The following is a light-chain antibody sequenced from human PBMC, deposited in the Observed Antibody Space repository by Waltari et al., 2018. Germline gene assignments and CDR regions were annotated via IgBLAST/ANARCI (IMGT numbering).Light chain of an antibody. Sequence: DIVMTQYPDSLAVSLGERATINCRSSQSVLYSANKRNFLGWYQQKPGPPPKLLIYWASALESGVPDRFSGSGSGTDFTLTISTLQAEDVAIYYCQQYYSPPQTFGQGTKLEIK. CDR3: QQYYSPPQT. J-gene: IGKJ2*01. V-gene: IGKV4-1*01. CDR2: WAS. CDR1: QSVLYSANKRNF.